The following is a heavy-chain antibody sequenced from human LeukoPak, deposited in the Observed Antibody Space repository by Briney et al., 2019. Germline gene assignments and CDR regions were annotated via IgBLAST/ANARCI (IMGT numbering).Heavy chain of an antibody. D-gene: IGHD3-10*01. J-gene: IGHJ4*02. CDR1: GFTFSNYW. Sequence: GGPLRLSCAASGFTFSNYWMHWVRQAPGKGLVWVSRINTDESSTTYARSVKARFTISRDNAKNTMYLQMNSLRAEDTAVYYCARAADYYASGIFYWGQGTLVSVSS. CDR3: ARAADYYASGIFY. V-gene: IGHV3-74*01. CDR2: INTDESST.